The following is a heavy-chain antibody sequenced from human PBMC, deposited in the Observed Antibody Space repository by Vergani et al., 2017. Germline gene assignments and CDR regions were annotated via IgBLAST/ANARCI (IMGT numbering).Heavy chain of an antibody. V-gene: IGHV4-34*01. J-gene: IGHJ4*02. CDR3: ARVVIGDIGVVVAATAGYFDY. CDR1: GGSFSGYY. Sequence: QVQLQQWGAGLLKPSETLSLTCAVYGGSFSGYYWSWIRQPPGKGLEWIGEVNHSGSTNYNPSLKSRVTISVDTSKNQFSLKLSSVTAADTAVYYCARVVIGDIGVVVAATAGYFDYWGQGTLVTVSS. D-gene: IGHD2-15*01. CDR2: VNHSGST.